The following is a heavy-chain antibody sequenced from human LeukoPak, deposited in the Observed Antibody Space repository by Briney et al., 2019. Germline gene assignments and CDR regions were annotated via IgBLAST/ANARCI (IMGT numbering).Heavy chain of an antibody. D-gene: IGHD5-24*01. V-gene: IGHV3-7*01. CDR2: IKQDGSEK. Sequence: GGSLRLSCAASGFTFSDYWVDWVRQAPGKGLEWVANIKQDGSEKNYLESVKGRFTISRDNAKNSLYLQMNNLRAEDTAVYYCARNSGWQQFDCWGQGTLVTVSS. J-gene: IGHJ4*02. CDR3: ARNSGWQQFDC. CDR1: GFTFSDYW.